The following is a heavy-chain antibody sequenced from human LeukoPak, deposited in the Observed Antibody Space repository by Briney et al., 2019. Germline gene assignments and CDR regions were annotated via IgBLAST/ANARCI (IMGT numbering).Heavy chain of an antibody. D-gene: IGHD3-3*01. V-gene: IGHV3-30*02. Sequence: GGSLRLSCAASGFTFSSYGMHWVRQAPGKGLEWVAFIRYDGSNKYYADPVKGRFTISRDNSKNTLYLQMNSLRAEDTAVYYCAKNVYRYYDFWSGYYGYFDYWGQGTLVTVSS. CDR1: GFTFSSYG. CDR3: AKNVYRYYDFWSGYYGYFDY. J-gene: IGHJ4*02. CDR2: IRYDGSNK.